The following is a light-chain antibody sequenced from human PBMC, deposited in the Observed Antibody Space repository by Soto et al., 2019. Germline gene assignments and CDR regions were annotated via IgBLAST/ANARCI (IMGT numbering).Light chain of an antibody. Sequence: QSVLTQPASVSGSPGQSITISCTGTSGDVGGYNYVSWYQQHPGKAPKLIIYDVSSRPSGVSNRFSGSKSGNTASLTISGLQAEDKADYYCSSYTNTATLVLGGGTKLTVL. CDR3: SSYTNTATLV. CDR1: SGDVGGYNY. V-gene: IGLV2-14*01. J-gene: IGLJ2*01. CDR2: DVS.